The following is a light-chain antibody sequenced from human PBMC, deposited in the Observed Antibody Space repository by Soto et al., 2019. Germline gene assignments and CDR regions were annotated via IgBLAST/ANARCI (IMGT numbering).Light chain of an antibody. CDR1: SSDVGGYHY. CDR2: DVN. J-gene: IGLJ2*01. Sequence: QSALTQPRSVSGSPGQSVTLSCTGTSSDVGGYHYVSWYQHHPGKAPKIIIYDVNKRPSGVPDRFSGSKSDNTASLTISGLQTEDEADYYCCSYAGSYTLVFGGGTKLTVL. V-gene: IGLV2-11*01. CDR3: CSYAGSYTLV.